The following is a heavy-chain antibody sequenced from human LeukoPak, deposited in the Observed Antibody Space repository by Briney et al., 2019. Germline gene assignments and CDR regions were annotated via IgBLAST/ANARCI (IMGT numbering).Heavy chain of an antibody. CDR3: ARVFTGGEYFDS. V-gene: IGHV3-21*06. CDR2: ISPSSTYI. J-gene: IGHJ4*02. Sequence: GGSLRLSCAASGFTFSSFKMTWVRQAPGKGLEWVASISPSSTYIYYGDSLKGRVTVSRDNAKSLLFLHMSSLRPDDTAVYYCARVFTGGEYFDSWGQGALVSVSS. D-gene: IGHD3-16*01. CDR1: GFTFSSFK.